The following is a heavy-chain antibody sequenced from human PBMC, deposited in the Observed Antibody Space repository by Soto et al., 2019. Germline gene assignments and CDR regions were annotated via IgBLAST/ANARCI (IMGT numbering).Heavy chain of an antibody. CDR2: IWYDGSNK. CDR1: GFTFSSYG. Sequence: QVQLVESGGGVVQPGRSLRLSCAASGFTFSSYGMHWVRQAPGKGLEWVAVIWYDGSNKYYADSVKGRFTTSRDNSKNTLYLQMNSLRAEDTAVYYCARKYCSGGSCYSDPFQHWGQGTRVTVSS. V-gene: IGHV3-33*01. CDR3: ARKYCSGGSCYSDPFQH. J-gene: IGHJ1*01. D-gene: IGHD2-15*01.